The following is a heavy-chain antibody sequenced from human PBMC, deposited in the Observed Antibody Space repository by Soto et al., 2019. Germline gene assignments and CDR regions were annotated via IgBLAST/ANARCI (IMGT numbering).Heavy chain of an antibody. J-gene: IGHJ6*02. CDR3: AGPEVSYYYGMDV. Sequence: SETLSLTWTVSGGSISSSSYYWGWIRQPPGKGLEWIGSIYYSGSTYYNPSLKSRVTISVDTSKNQFSLKLSSVTAADTAVYYCAGPEVSYYYGMDVWGQGTTVTVSS. CDR2: IYYSGST. V-gene: IGHV4-39*01. CDR1: GGSISSSSYY.